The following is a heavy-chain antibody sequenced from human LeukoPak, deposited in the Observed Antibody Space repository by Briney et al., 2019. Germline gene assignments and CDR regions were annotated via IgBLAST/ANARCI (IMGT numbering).Heavy chain of an antibody. D-gene: IGHD5-18*01. J-gene: IGHJ4*02. Sequence: PSETLSLTCTVSGDSISSYYWSWIRQSPGKGLEWIGFIYSRGSTYYNPSLKSRVAMSADTSKNQFSLKLSSVTAADTAFYYCARLPRGYSYGYVDYWGQGTLVTVSS. CDR1: GDSISSYY. CDR3: ARLPRGYSYGYVDY. CDR2: IYSRGST. V-gene: IGHV4-59*08.